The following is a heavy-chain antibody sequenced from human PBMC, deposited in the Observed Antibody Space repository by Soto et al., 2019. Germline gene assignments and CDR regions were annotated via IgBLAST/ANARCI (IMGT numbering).Heavy chain of an antibody. D-gene: IGHD1-26*01. V-gene: IGHV4-59*01. CDR2: IYASGSP. CDR3: ARGVGSSPPQY. J-gene: IGHJ4*02. Sequence: AETLSLTCTVSGGSFSVYYWSWIRQSTGQGLEWIGYIYASGSPYYNPSLRSRVTISADTSKNQISLKLTSPTAADTAVYYCARGVGSSPPQYWGRGTLVTVSS. CDR1: GGSFSVYY.